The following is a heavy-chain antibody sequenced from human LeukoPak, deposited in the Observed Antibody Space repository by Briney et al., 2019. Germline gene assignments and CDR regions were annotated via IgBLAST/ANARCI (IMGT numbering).Heavy chain of an antibody. Sequence: SETLSLTCTVPGGSIFTSFYWDWIRQPPGKGLEWIGSIYYSGNTYYNPSLRSRVTISVDTSKNQFSLSLNSVSAADTGVYYCARGVNWFDPWGQGTLVTVSS. CDR3: ARGVNWFDP. J-gene: IGHJ5*02. CDR2: IYYSGNT. CDR1: GGSIFTSFY. V-gene: IGHV4-39*01.